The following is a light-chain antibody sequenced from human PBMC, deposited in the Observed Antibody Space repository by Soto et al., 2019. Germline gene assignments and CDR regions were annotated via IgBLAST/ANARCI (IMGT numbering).Light chain of an antibody. CDR2: DGS. V-gene: IGKV3-20*01. CDR3: QQYGSSPTWT. Sequence: EIVLTQSPGTLSLSPGEGATLSCRASQSISRLYLSWYQQKPGQPPRLLIYDGSSRATGIPDRFSGSGSGTDFTLTISRLEPEDFAVYYCQQYGSSPTWTFGQGTKVDIK. CDR1: QSISRLY. J-gene: IGKJ1*01.